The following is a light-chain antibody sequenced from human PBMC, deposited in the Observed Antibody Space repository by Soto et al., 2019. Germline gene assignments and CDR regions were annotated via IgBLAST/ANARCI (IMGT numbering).Light chain of an antibody. Sequence: QSALAQPASVSGSPGQSITISCTGTSSDIGSYNRVSWYQQPPGTAPKLIIYEVNNRPSGVPDRFSGSKSGSTASLTISGLQAEDEADYYCNSFTTSTAYVFGTGTKVTVL. CDR2: EVN. V-gene: IGLV2-18*02. J-gene: IGLJ1*01. CDR3: NSFTTSTAYV. CDR1: SSDIGSYNR.